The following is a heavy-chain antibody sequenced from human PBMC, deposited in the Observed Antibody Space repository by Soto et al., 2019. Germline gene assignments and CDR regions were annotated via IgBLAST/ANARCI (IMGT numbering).Heavy chain of an antibody. CDR2: IGPESGAT. Sequence: GASVKVSCKASGYTFTGHYIQWVRQAPEQGPEWMGEIGPESGATRYAQKFQGRVTMTRDMSITTVYMELNNLSPDDTAVYYCGRGRSGQIVVFYWGQGTTVTVSS. CDR3: GRGRSGQIVVFY. CDR1: GYTFTGHY. D-gene: IGHD5-12*01. J-gene: IGHJ4*02. V-gene: IGHV1-2*02.